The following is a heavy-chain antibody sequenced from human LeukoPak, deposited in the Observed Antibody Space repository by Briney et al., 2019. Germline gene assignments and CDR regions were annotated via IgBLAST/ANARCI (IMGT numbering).Heavy chain of an antibody. J-gene: IGHJ4*02. CDR3: AREFATSGPGPD. CDR1: GYSFTNYD. CDR2: VNPNNGDA. Sequence: GASVKVSCKASGYSFTNYDINWVRQAAGQGLEWMGWVNPNNGDAGFSQKFQGRVTLTSNTSLTTAYMELTSLTSEDTAVYYCAREFATSGPGPDWGQGTLVTVSS. V-gene: IGHV1-8*02. D-gene: IGHD3-10*01.